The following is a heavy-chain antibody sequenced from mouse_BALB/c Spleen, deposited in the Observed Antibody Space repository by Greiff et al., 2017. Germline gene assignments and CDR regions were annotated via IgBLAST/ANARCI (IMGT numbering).Heavy chain of an antibody. CDR3: ARERTAWFAY. V-gene: IGHV1S137*01. CDR1: GYTFTDYA. CDR2: ISTYYGDA. J-gene: IGHJ3*01. D-gene: IGHD3-3*01. Sequence: VQLQQSGAELVRPGVSVKISCKGSGYTFTDYAMHWVKQSHAKSLEWIGDISTYYGDASYNQKFKGKATMTVDKSSSTAYMELARLTSEDSAIYYCARERTAWFAYWGQGTLVTVSA.